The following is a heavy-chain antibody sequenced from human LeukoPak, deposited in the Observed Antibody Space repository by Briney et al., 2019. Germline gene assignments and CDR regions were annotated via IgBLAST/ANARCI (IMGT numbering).Heavy chain of an antibody. CDR2: IYHSGST. CDR3: ARHGGTRVTLVEVYYFDY. J-gene: IGHJ4*02. CDR1: GGSISSNNW. V-gene: IGHV4-4*02. D-gene: IGHD4-11*01. Sequence: SETLSLTCAVSGGSISSNNWWSWVRQPPGKGLEWHGEIYHSGSTNYNPSLKSRFTISVDKSKNQFSLKLSSVTAAETAVYYCARHGGTRVTLVEVYYFDYWGQGTLVTVSS.